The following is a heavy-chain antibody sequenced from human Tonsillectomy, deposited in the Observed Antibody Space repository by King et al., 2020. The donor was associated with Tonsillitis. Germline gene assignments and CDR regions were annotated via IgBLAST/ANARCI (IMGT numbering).Heavy chain of an antibody. CDR2: IDSGGST. CDR1: AFTVSDNY. CDR3: ARLPYMDV. V-gene: IGHV3-66*01. Sequence: VQLVESGGGLVQPGGSLRLSCAASAFTVSDNYMTWVRQAPGKGLECVSVIDSGGSTYYADSVKGRFTISRDNSKNTLYLQMNSLRAEDTAVYYCARLPYMDVWGEGATVTVSS. J-gene: IGHJ6*03.